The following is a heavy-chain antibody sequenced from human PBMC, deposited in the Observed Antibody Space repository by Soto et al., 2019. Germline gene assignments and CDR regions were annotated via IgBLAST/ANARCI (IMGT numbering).Heavy chain of an antibody. D-gene: IGHD3-9*01. Sequence: GETLRLSCAASGFTFSSYAMHWVRQAPGKGLEWVAVISYDGSNKYYADSEKGRITISRVDSKNTLYLQMNSLRAEDTAVYYCARDEILTGSPIPPTVFDPWGQGTLVTVSS. V-gene: IGHV3-30-3*01. CDR2: ISYDGSNK. J-gene: IGHJ5*02. CDR3: ARDEILTGSPIPPTVFDP. CDR1: GFTFSSYA.